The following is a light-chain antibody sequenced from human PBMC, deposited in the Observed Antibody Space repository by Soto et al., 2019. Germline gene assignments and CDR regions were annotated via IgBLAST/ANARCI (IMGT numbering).Light chain of an antibody. Sequence: DIQLTQSPSFLSASVGDRVTITCRASQALNSYFAWYQQKPGKAPRLLIYSTSSLRSVVPSRFGGSGSGTEFTLTITSLQPEDVATYYCQQLNPYPLTFGGGTKVEI. CDR2: STS. CDR1: QALNSY. CDR3: QQLNPYPLT. J-gene: IGKJ4*01. V-gene: IGKV1-9*01.